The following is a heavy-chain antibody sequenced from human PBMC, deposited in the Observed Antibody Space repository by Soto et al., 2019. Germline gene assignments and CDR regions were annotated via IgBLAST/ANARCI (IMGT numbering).Heavy chain of an antibody. V-gene: IGHV4-34*01. D-gene: IGHD3-22*01. CDR2: INHSGST. CDR1: GGSFSGYY. Sequence: ETLSLTCTVSGGSFSGYYWNWIRQPPGKGLEWIGEINHSGSTNYNPSLKSRVTISVDTSKNQFSLKLSSVTAADTAVYYCVRGYDRNFDFWGQGTLVTVSS. CDR3: VRGYDRNFDF. J-gene: IGHJ4*02.